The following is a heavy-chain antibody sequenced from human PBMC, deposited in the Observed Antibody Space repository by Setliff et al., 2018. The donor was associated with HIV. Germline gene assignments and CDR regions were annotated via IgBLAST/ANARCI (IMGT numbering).Heavy chain of an antibody. CDR1: GGSFSGYY. Sequence: SETLSLTCAVYGGSFSGYYWSWIRQPPGKGLEWIGEINHSGSTNYNPSLKSRVTISVDTSKNQFSLKLSSVTAADTAVYYCARDRYTWNYGKNYMDVWGKGTTVT. V-gene: IGHV4-34*01. CDR3: ARDRYTWNYGKNYMDV. CDR2: INHSGST. D-gene: IGHD1-7*01. J-gene: IGHJ6*03.